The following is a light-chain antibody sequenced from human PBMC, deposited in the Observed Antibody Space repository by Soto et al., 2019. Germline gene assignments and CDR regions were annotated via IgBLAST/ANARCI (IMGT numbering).Light chain of an antibody. CDR3: QVWDTGSDRVI. CDR1: SSDFGSYNL. V-gene: IGLV2-14*02. J-gene: IGLJ2*01. CDR2: EGT. Sequence: QSALTQPASVSESPGQSITLSCTGISSDFGSYNLVSWYQQHSGKAPKLIIYEGTKRPSGVSNRFSGYKSGNTATLSISRVEAGDEADYYCQVWDTGSDRVIFCGGTKLTVL.